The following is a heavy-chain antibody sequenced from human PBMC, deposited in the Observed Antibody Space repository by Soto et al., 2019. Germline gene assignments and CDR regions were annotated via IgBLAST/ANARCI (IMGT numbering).Heavy chain of an antibody. Sequence: EVQLLESGGDLVQPGGSLRLSCAGSGFTFSSYAMSWVRQAPGKGLEWVSTISDSGGSSHYADSVKGRFTISRDNSKNTLYLQMNSLRAEDTALYYCARAIHADYFDYWGQGTLVTVSS. CDR3: ARAIHADYFDY. D-gene: IGHD3-3*01. CDR1: GFTFSSYA. V-gene: IGHV3-23*01. J-gene: IGHJ4*02. CDR2: ISDSGGSS.